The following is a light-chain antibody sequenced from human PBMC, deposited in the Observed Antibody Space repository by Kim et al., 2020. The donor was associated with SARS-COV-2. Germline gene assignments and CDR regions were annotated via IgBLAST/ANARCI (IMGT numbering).Light chain of an antibody. J-gene: IGKJ2*01. Sequence: EMQMTQSPCTLSASVGERATISCRASQTISDCRLAWYQQQPGKAPKLLIYKASHIETGIPATFSGSGSGTEFTLTISSLQPEDFATYYCQQYSTSPYTFGQGTKLEI. CDR3: QQYSTSPYT. V-gene: IGKV1-5*03. CDR1: QTISDC. CDR2: KAS.